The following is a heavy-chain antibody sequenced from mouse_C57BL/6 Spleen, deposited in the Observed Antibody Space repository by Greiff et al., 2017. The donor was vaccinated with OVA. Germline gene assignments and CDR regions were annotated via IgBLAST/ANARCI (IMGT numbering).Heavy chain of an antibody. D-gene: IGHD2-3*01. CDR3: TSDGGYDGYWYFDV. J-gene: IGHJ1*03. CDR2: ISSGGDYI. CDR1: GFTFSSYA. Sequence: EVKLMESGEGLVKPGGSLKLSCAASGFTFSSYAMSWVRQTPEKRLEWVAYISSGGDYIYYADTVKGRFTISRDNARNTLYLQMSSLKSEDTAMYYCTSDGGYDGYWYFDVWGTGTTVTVSS. V-gene: IGHV5-9-1*02.